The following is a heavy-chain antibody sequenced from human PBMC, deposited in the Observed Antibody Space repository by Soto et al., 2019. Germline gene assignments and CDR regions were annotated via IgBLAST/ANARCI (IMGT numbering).Heavy chain of an antibody. J-gene: IGHJ4*02. CDR3: AKAGFGGSYHEFDY. CDR1: GFTFSSYA. V-gene: IGHV3-23*01. CDR2: ISGSGGST. D-gene: IGHD1-26*01. Sequence: EVQLLESGGGLVQPGGSLRLSCAASGFTFSSYAMSWVRQAPGKGLEWVSAISGSGGSTYYADSVKGRFTISRDNSKNTLYLQMHSLRAEDTAVYYCAKAGFGGSYHEFDYWGQGTLVTVSA.